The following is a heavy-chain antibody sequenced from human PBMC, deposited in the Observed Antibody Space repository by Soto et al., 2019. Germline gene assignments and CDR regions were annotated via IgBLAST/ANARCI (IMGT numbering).Heavy chain of an antibody. V-gene: IGHV3-9*01. D-gene: IGHD3-10*01. Sequence: EVQLVESGGGLVQPGRSLRLSCAASGFTFDDYVMHWVRQAPGKGLEWVSGISWNSGSIGYADSVKGRFTISRDNAKNSLYLQMNSLRAEDTALYYCAKDGSGGRGLAWGQGTLVTVSS. CDR1: GFTFDDYV. CDR2: ISWNSGSI. J-gene: IGHJ4*02. CDR3: AKDGSGGRGLA.